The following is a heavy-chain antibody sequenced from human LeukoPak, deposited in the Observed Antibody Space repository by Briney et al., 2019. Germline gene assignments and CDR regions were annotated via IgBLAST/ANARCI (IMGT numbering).Heavy chain of an antibody. Sequence: GGSLRLSCAASGFTFSSYWMHWVRQAPGKGLVWVSRLNSDGSSTSYADSVKGRFTISRDNAKNTLYLQMNSPRAEDTAVYYCARSSRGDAINFDYWGQGTLVTVSS. CDR1: GFTFSSYW. D-gene: IGHD2-21*02. V-gene: IGHV3-74*01. CDR3: ARSSRGDAINFDY. CDR2: LNSDGSST. J-gene: IGHJ4*02.